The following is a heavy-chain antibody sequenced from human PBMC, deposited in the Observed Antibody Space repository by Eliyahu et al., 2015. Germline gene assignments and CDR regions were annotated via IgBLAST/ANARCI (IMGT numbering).Heavy chain of an antibody. CDR1: GYXFTNYW. V-gene: IGHV5-51*03. D-gene: IGHD4-17*01. Sequence: EVQLVQSGAEVKKPGESLKISCKGSGYXFTNYWIGWVRQMPGKGREWMGIINPGDSDTRYSPSFQGQVTISADKSISTAYLQWSSLKASDTAIYYCARRFDGDYVRWFDPWGQGTLVTVSS. CDR3: ARRFDGDYVRWFDP. CDR2: INPGDSDT. J-gene: IGHJ5*02.